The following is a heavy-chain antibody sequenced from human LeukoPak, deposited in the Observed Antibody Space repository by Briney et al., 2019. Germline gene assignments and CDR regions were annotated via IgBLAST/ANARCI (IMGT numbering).Heavy chain of an antibody. J-gene: IGHJ5*02. Sequence: SETLSLTCTVSGGSISSYYWSWIRQPPGKGLEWIGYIYYSGSTNYNPSLKGRVTISVDTSKNQFSLKLSSVTAADTAVYYCARVGVTDWFDPWGQGTLVTVSS. V-gene: IGHV4-59*01. CDR2: IYYSGST. D-gene: IGHD3-10*01. CDR3: ARVGVTDWFDP. CDR1: GGSISSYY.